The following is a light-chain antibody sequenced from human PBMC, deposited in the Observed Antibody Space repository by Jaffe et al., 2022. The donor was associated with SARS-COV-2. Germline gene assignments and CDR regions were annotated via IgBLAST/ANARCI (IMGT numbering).Light chain of an antibody. CDR2: EVY. CDR1: SSDVGSYNY. V-gene: IGLV2-8*01. Sequence: QSALTQPPSASGSPGQSVTISCTGTSSDVGSYNYVSWYQQHPGKAPKLIIYEVYKRPSGVPDRFSGSKSGNTASLTVSGLQPEDEADYYCYSYAGSNNFYAFGTGTKVTVL. J-gene: IGLJ1*01. CDR3: YSYAGSNNFYA.